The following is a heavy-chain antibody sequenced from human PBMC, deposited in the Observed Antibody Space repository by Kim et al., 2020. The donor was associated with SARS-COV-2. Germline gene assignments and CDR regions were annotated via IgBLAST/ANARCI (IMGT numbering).Heavy chain of an antibody. D-gene: IGHD2-15*01. CDR3: AKDGDCSGGSCYSYFDY. V-gene: IGHV3-9*01. CDR2: ISWNSGSI. Sequence: GGSLRLSCAASGFTFDDYAMHWVRQAPGKGLEWVSGISWNSGSIGYADSVKGRFTISRDNAKNSLYLQMNSLRAEDTALYYCAKDGDCSGGSCYSYFDYWGQGTLVTVSS. CDR1: GFTFDDYA. J-gene: IGHJ4*02.